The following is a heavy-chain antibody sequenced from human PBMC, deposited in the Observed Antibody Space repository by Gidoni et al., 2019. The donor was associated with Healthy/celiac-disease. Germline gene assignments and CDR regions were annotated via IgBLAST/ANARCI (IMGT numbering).Heavy chain of an antibody. CDR3: AADGDCSSTSCYTAYYYGMDV. CDR1: GFTFTSSA. V-gene: IGHV1-58*01. D-gene: IGHD2-2*02. J-gene: IGHJ6*02. CDR2: TVVGSGNT. Sequence: QMQLVQSGPEVKKPGTSVKVSCKASGFTFTSSAVQWLRQARGQRLEWIGWTVVGSGNTNYAQKCQERVTITRDMSTSTAYMELSSLRSEDTAVYYCAADGDCSSTSCYTAYYYGMDVWGQGTTVTVSS.